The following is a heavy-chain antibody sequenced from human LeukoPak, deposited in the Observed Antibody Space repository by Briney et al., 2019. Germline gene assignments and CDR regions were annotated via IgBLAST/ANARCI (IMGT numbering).Heavy chain of an antibody. CDR1: GGSISSYY. Sequence: SETLSLTCTVSGGSISSYYWSWIRQPPGKGLEWIGSIYYSGSTYYNPSLKSRVTISVDTSKNQFSLKLSSVTAADTAVYYCATGDGYNSPLPPYWGQGTLVTVSS. CDR2: IYYSGST. V-gene: IGHV4-59*05. J-gene: IGHJ4*02. D-gene: IGHD5-24*01. CDR3: ATGDGYNSPLPPY.